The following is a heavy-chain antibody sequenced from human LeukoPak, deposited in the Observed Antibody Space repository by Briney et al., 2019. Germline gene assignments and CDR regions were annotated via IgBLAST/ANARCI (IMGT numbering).Heavy chain of an antibody. V-gene: IGHV3-21*06. Sequence: PGGFLRLSCAASGFTFSTYSMNWVRQAPGKGLEWVSSIATSSDYIYYAGSLKGRFTISRDNAKNSLYLHMNSLRPDDTAVYYCARGRSITILRGVAISDGFDIWGQGTKVTVS. CDR1: GFTFSTYS. D-gene: IGHD3-10*01. CDR2: IATSSDYI. CDR3: ARGRSITILRGVAISDGFDI. J-gene: IGHJ3*02.